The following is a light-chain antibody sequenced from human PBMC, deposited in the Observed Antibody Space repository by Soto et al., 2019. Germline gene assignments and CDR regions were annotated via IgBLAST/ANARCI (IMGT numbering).Light chain of an antibody. Sequence: EIVFTQSPGTVSLSPGERATLSCRASHTISSSYLAWYQQKPGQAPRLLMYGISRRATGIPDRFSGSGSGTDFTLTITRLEPEDFAVYYCQQYVTSSPRTFGQGTKVDIK. J-gene: IGKJ1*01. V-gene: IGKV3-20*01. CDR2: GIS. CDR3: QQYVTSSPRT. CDR1: HTISSSY.